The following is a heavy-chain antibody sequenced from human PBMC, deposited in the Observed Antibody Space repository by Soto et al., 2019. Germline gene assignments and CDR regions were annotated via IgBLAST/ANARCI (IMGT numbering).Heavy chain of an antibody. CDR3: ARDRSGTYWGDFDY. V-gene: IGHV1-18*01. J-gene: IGHJ4*02. CDR1: GYPFLTYG. CDR2: ISAYNGNT. Sequence: QVQLVQSGAEVKKPGASVKVSCKASGYPFLTYGITWVRQAPGQGLEWMGWISAYNGNTNYAQKFQDRVTMTTDTSTTTAYMMLRGLRSDDTAVYYCARDRSGTYWGDFDYWGQGTLVTVSS. D-gene: IGHD1-26*01.